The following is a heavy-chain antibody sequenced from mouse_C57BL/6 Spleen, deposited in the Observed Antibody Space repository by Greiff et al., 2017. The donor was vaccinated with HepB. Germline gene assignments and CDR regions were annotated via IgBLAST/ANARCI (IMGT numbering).Heavy chain of an antibody. CDR1: GYTFTSYW. D-gene: IGHD1-1*01. Sequence: VQLQQSGAELVRPGSSVKLSCKASGYTFTSYWMHWVKQRPIQGLEWIGNIDPSDSETHYNQKFKDKATLTVDKSSSTAYMQLSSLTSEDSAVYYCARNYYVSYWYFDVWGTGTTVTVSS. CDR2: IDPSDSET. CDR3: ARNYYVSYWYFDV. J-gene: IGHJ1*03. V-gene: IGHV1-52*01.